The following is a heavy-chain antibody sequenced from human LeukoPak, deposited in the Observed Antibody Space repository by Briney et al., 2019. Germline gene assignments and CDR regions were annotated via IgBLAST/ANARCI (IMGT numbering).Heavy chain of an antibody. Sequence: ASVKVSCKASGYTFSSYGISWVRQPPGQGLEWMGWISAYNGNTNYAQKLQGRVTMTTDTSTSIAYMELRSLRSDDTAVYYCARENDYVWGSYRSNFDYWGQGTPVTVSS. CDR2: ISAYNGNT. CDR1: GYTFSSYG. V-gene: IGHV1-18*01. D-gene: IGHD3-16*02. J-gene: IGHJ4*02. CDR3: ARENDYVWGSYRSNFDY.